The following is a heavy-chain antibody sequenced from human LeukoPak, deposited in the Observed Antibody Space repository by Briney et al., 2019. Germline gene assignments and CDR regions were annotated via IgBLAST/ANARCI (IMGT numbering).Heavy chain of an antibody. CDR2: IYYTGST. D-gene: IGHD1-20*01. J-gene: IGHJ4*02. CDR1: GGSINGYY. Sequence: SETLSLSCTVSGGSINGYYWSWIRQSPGKGLESLGYIYYTGSTNYNPSLKSRVTMSVDTSRNQFFLRLSSVTAADTAVYYCAREGGHNWNLDSWGQGSLVTVSS. CDR3: AREGGHNWNLDS. V-gene: IGHV4-59*01.